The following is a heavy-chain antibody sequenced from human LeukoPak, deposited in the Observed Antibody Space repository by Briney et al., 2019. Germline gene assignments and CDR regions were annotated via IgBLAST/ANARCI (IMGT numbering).Heavy chain of an antibody. J-gene: IGHJ4*02. Sequence: SETLSLTCTVSGDSISGYYWSWIRQPPGKGLEWIGYVYYGRTTNYNPSLNSRVTMSVDTSKSQFSLKLRSVTAADTALYYCARGPLRGGFDFWGQGNLVTVSS. V-gene: IGHV4-59*01. CDR1: GDSISGYY. D-gene: IGHD3-16*01. CDR2: VYYGRTT. CDR3: ARGPLRGGFDF.